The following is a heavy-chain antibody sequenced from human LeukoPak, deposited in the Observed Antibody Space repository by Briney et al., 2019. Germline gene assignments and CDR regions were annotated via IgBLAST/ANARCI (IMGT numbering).Heavy chain of an antibody. J-gene: IGHJ4*02. D-gene: IGHD6-13*01. CDR2: IYYSGST. V-gene: IGHV4-39*01. Sequence: PSETLSLTCTVSGASFSSSTYYWGWIRQPPGKGLEWIGSIYYSGSTYYNPSLKSRVTMSADTSKNQFSLKLSSVTAADTAVYYCARHAGGISATGTRPFDYWGQGTLVTVSS. CDR1: GASFSSSTYY. CDR3: ARHAGGISATGTRPFDY.